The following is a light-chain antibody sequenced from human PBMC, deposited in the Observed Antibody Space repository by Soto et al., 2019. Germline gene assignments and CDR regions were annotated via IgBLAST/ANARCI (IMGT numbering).Light chain of an antibody. CDR3: QPSNSFPPLFT. V-gene: IGKV1-12*01. Sequence: DIQMTQSPSSVSASVGDRVTITCRANQDLGTWLTWYQHKAGQAPQVLIYSASILQSGVSSRFSGSWSWTQFTLTISSLQPEDCATYYCQPSNSFPPLFTFGPGTKVHI. CDR1: QDLGTW. CDR2: SAS. J-gene: IGKJ3*01.